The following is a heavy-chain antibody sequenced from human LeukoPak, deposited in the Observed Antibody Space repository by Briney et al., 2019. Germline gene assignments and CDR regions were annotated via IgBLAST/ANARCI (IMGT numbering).Heavy chain of an antibody. J-gene: IGHJ4*02. D-gene: IGHD2-21*02. V-gene: IGHV3-30*18. CDR3: AKDGWAYCGGDCYLLFDY. Sequence: PGGSLRLSCVASGFSFSSYGMHWVRRAPGKGLEWVALISYEGSIKHYADSVKGRFTISRDNSKNTLYLQMNSLRAEDTAVYYCAKDGWAYCGGDCYLLFDYWGQGTQVTVSS. CDR1: GFSFSSYG. CDR2: ISYEGSIK.